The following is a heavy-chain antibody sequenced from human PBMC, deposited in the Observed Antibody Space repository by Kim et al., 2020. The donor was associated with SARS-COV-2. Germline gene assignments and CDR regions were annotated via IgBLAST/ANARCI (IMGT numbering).Heavy chain of an antibody. CDR2: TYYRSKWYN. V-gene: IGHV6-1*01. J-gene: IGHJ6*02. Sequence: SQTLSLTCAISGDSVSSNSAAWNWIRQSPSRGLEWLGRTYYRSKWYNDYAVSVKSRITINPDTSKNQFSLQLNSVTPEDTAVYYCAREYYGSGSYYQSKNYYYYGMDVWGQGTTVTVSS. D-gene: IGHD3-10*01. CDR3: AREYYGSGSYYQSKNYYYYGMDV. CDR1: GDSVSSNSAA.